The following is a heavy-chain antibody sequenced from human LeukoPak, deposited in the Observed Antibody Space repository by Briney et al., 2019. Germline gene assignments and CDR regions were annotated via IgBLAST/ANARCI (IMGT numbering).Heavy chain of an antibody. Sequence: GGSLRLSCAASGFTFSSYSMNRVRQAPGKGLEWVSSISSSSSYTYYADSVKGRFTISRDNAKNSLYLQMNSLRAEDTAVYYCARVIQTFYYDSSDYYSSASNDFWGQGTLVTVSS. J-gene: IGHJ4*02. CDR2: ISSSSSYT. V-gene: IGHV3-21*01. CDR3: ARVIQTFYYDSSDYYSSASNDF. D-gene: IGHD3-22*01. CDR1: GFTFSSYS.